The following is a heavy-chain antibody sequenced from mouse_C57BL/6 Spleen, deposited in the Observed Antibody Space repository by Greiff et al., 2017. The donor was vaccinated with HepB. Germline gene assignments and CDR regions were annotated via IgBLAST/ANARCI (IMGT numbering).Heavy chain of an antibody. V-gene: IGHV1-64*01. D-gene: IGHD1-1*01. CDR3: ARGPSHTTVVATDAMDY. CDR2: IHPNSGST. J-gene: IGHJ4*01. CDR1: GYTFTSYW. Sequence: QVQLQQPGAELVKPGASVKLSCKASGYTFTSYWMHWVKQRPGQGLEWIGMIHPNSGSTNYNEKFKSKATLTVDKSSSTAYMQLSSLTSEDSAVYYCARGPSHTTVVATDAMDYWGQGTSVTVSS.